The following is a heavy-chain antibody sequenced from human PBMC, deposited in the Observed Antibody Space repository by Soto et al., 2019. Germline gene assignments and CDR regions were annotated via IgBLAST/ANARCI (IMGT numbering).Heavy chain of an antibody. Sequence: SVKVSCKASGGTFYTYTFSWVRQAPGQGLEWMGSITPIYPTTNYAERFQGRLTITADGSTHTAYMGLTSLTSEDTAVYYCARIPRYSFPTSDDLDSWGQGTLVTVSS. J-gene: IGHJ4*02. D-gene: IGHD5-18*01. V-gene: IGHV1-69*13. CDR2: ITPIYPTT. CDR3: ARIPRYSFPTSDDLDS. CDR1: GGTFYTYT.